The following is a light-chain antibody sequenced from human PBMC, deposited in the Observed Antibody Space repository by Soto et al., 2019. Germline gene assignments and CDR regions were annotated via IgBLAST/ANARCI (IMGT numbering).Light chain of an antibody. V-gene: IGKV3-11*01. CDR1: QSVSSY. CDR3: QERSNWPPT. J-gene: IGKJ4*01. Sequence: EHVLTQSPATLALSSGERATLSCRASQSVSSYLAWYQQKPGQAPRLLIYAASSRATGIPARFSGSGSGTDFTLTISSLEPEDFAVYYCQERSNWPPTFGGGTKVDI. CDR2: AAS.